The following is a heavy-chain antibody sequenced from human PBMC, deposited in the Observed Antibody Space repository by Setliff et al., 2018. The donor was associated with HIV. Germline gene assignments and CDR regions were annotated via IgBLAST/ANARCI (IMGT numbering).Heavy chain of an antibody. D-gene: IGHD3-10*01. V-gene: IGHV4-31*03. CDR2: LYYSGST. CDR1: GGSISSGGYY. J-gene: IGHJ6*03. CDR3: ARGEYYGSGTVYMDV. Sequence: SETLSLTCTVSGGSISSGGYYWSWIRQHPGKGLEWIAYLYYSGSTYYNPSLQSRVTISVDTSKNQFSLKVTSVTAADTAVYYCARGEYYGSGTVYMDVWGKGTTVTVSS.